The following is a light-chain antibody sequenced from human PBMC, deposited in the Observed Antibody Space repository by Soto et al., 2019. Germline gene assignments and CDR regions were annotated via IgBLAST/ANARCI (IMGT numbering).Light chain of an antibody. CDR2: ENN. Sequence: NFMLTQPHSVSESPGKTVTISCTGSSGTIASNYVQWYQQRPGSAPTIVIYENNQRPSGVPDRFSGSIDSSSNSASLTISGLETEDEAHCSSQSYDSANPVVFGGGTKLTVL. CDR1: SGTIASNY. J-gene: IGLJ2*01. V-gene: IGLV6-57*02. CDR3: QSYDSANPVV.